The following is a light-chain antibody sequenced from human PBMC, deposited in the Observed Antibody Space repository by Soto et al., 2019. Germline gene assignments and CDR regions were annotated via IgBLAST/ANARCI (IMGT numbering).Light chain of an antibody. V-gene: IGLV2-14*01. J-gene: IGLJ2*01. CDR3: SSYTSSSTLVV. CDR2: DVS. CDR1: SSDVGGYNY. Sequence: QSVLNQPASVSGSPGQAITLSCTGTSSDVGGYNYVSWYQQHPGKAPKLMIYDVSNRSSGVSNRFSGSQSGNTASLTISGIQAEDEAEYYCSSYTSSSTLVVFGGGTKLTVL.